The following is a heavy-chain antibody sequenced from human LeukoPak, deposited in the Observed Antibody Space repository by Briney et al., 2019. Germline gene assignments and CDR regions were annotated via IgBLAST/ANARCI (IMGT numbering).Heavy chain of an antibody. CDR1: GGSISSYY. CDR2: IYTSGST. Sequence: SETLSLTCTVSGGSISSYYWSWLRQPAGKGLEWIGRIYTSGSTNYNPSLKSRVTMSVDTSKNQFSLKLSSVTAADTAVYYCARESYNRGAFDIWGQGTMVTVSS. J-gene: IGHJ3*02. D-gene: IGHD1-1*01. CDR3: ARESYNRGAFDI. V-gene: IGHV4-4*07.